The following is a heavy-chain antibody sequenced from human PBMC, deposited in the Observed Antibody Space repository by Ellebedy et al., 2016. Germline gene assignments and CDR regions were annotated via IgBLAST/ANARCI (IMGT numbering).Heavy chain of an antibody. D-gene: IGHD5-18*01. CDR2: IKSKTDGGAA. Sequence: GESLKISCAASGFTFSNAWMNWVRQAPGKWLEWVGRIKSKTDGGAADYAAPVKGRFTISRDDSKNTLYLQMNSLKTEDTAVYFCTTVYRYNYDSVWGQGTLVTVSS. CDR1: GFTFSNAW. J-gene: IGHJ4*02. V-gene: IGHV3-15*01. CDR3: TTVYRYNYDSV.